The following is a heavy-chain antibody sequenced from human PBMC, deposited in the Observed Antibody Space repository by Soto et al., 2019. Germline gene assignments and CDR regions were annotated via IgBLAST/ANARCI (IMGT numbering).Heavy chain of an antibody. CDR1: GFSRVTDSVG. D-gene: IGHD3-22*01. J-gene: IGHJ2*01. Sequence: QITLEDSGPPHVRPTETITLTCTFSGFSRVTDSVGLGWLCQRPEKAREWLALMFWDADERYRPSLKNRITIFKDTSRNQVVLILTEVHPGDTATYYCARRRRDYYYDANGQTKNGYFDHWGRGTLVTVSS. CDR2: MFWDADE. V-gene: IGHV2-5*02. CDR3: ARRRRDYYYDANGQTKNGYFDH.